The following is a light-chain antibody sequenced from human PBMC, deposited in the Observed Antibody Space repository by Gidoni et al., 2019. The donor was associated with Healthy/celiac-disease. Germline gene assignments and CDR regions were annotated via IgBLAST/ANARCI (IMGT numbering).Light chain of an antibody. CDR1: STNIGAGYD. CDR3: QSYDISLSVYVV. Sequence: QSVMTQPPSVSGAPGQRVTIPCTGSSTNIGAGYDVHWYQQLPGTAPKLLIYCNSHRPSGVPDRFSCSKSGTSASLAITGLQAADEADYYCQSYDISLSVYVVFGGGTKLTVL. J-gene: IGLJ2*01. V-gene: IGLV1-40*01. CDR2: CNS.